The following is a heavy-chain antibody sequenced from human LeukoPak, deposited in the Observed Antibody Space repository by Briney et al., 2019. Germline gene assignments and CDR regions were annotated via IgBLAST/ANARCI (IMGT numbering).Heavy chain of an antibody. CDR3: PRGPYGGYERGWFAR. CDR1: GFIFVDYA. V-gene: IGHV3-9*01. Sequence: GGALRLSCGASGFIFVDYAIHGVRRAPARGLVGVAGISWNSGRKGYADSVKDRLTISRDNAKNYLYLQVNSLILADTALFYCPRGPYGGYERGWFARSGQGTLVTVSS. CDR2: ISWNSGRK. J-gene: IGHJ5*02. D-gene: IGHD5-12*01.